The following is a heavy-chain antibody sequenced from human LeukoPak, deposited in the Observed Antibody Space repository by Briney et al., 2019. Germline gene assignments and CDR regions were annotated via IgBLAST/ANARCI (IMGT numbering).Heavy chain of an antibody. D-gene: IGHD3-16*01. V-gene: IGHV4-34*01. J-gene: IGHJ4*02. CDR2: INHSGST. Sequence: PSETLSLTCAVYGGSFSGYYWSWIRQPPGKGLEWIGEINHSGSTNYNPSLKSRVTISVDTSKNQFSLKLSSVTAADTAVYYCARSHLGYYWGQGTLVNV. CDR3: ARSHLGYY. CDR1: GGSFSGYY.